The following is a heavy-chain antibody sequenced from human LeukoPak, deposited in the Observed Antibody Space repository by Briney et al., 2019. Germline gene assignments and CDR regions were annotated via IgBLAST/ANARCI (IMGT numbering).Heavy chain of an antibody. Sequence: ASVKVSCKASGYTFTDYYIHWVRQAPGQGLEWMGWIYPNSGGTNYAQKFQGRVTMTRDTSISTAYMELSRLRSDDTAVYYCARDQGNGAFDIWGQGTMVTVSS. CDR3: ARDQGNGAFDI. D-gene: IGHD2-8*01. V-gene: IGHV1-2*02. CDR2: IYPNSGGT. CDR1: GYTFTDYY. J-gene: IGHJ3*02.